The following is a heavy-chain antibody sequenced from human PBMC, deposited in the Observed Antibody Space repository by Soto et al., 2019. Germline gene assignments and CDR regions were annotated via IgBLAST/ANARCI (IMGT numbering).Heavy chain of an antibody. V-gene: IGHV4-34*01. Sequence: PSETLSVTCAVYGGSFSGDYWSWIRQPPGKGLEWIGEINHSGSTNYNPSLKSRVTISVDTSKNQFSLKLSSVTAADTAVYYCARAFIAVAGSWWFVPWGQGTLVTVSS. CDR1: GGSFSGDY. D-gene: IGHD6-19*01. CDR3: ARAFIAVAGSWWFVP. CDR2: INHSGST. J-gene: IGHJ5*02.